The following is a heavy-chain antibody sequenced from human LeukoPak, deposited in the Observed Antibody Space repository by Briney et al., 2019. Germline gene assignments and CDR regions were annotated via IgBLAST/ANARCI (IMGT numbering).Heavy chain of an antibody. CDR2: IYYSGST. CDR1: GGSISRSSYY. J-gene: IGHJ3*02. Sequence: PSETLSLTCTVSGGSISRSSYYWGWIRQPPGKGLEWIGSIYYSGSTYYNPSLKSRVTISVDTSKNQFSLKLSSVTAADTAVYYYARDPGPWLDALDIWGQGTMVTVSS. D-gene: IGHD6-19*01. CDR3: ARDPGPWLDALDI. V-gene: IGHV4-39*07.